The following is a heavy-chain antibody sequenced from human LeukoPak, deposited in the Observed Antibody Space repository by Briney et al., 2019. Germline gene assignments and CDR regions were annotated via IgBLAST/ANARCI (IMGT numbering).Heavy chain of an antibody. V-gene: IGHV3-53*01. CDR2: IYSDGST. CDR3: ASGTLWTGYWYYYMDV. CDR1: GFTVSNNY. J-gene: IGHJ6*03. D-gene: IGHD3/OR15-3a*01. Sequence: GGSLRLSCAVSGFTVSNNYMNWVRQPPGKGLEWVSVIYSDGSTYYADSVKGRFTISRDNSKNTLYLQMDSLRAEDTAVYYCASGTLWTGYWYYYMDVWGKGTTVTVSS.